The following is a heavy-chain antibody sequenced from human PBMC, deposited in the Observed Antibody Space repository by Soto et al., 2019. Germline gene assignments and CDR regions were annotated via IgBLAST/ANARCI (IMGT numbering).Heavy chain of an antibody. V-gene: IGHV1-46*01. CDR1: GYTFASYY. CDR3: ARGLGDPVVVVAATAAWFDP. D-gene: IGHD2-15*01. Sequence: GASVNVSCKASGYTFASYYMHWVRQAPGQGLEWMGIINPSGGSTSYAQKFQGRVTMTTDTSTSTAYMELRSLRSDDTAVYYCARGLGDPVVVVAATAAWFDPWGQGTLVTVSS. CDR2: INPSGGST. J-gene: IGHJ5*02.